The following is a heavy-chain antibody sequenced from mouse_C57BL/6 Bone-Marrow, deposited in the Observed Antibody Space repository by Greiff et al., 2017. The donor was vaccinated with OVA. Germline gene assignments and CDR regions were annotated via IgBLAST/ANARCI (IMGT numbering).Heavy chain of an antibody. CDR1: GFNIKDDY. V-gene: IGHV14-4*01. Sequence: VHVKQSGAELVRPGASVKLSCTASGFNIKDDYMHWVKQRPEQGLEWIGWIDPENGDTEYASKFQGKATITADTSSNTAYLQLSSLTSEDTSVYYRTSYGNFDYWGQGTTLTVSS. CDR3: TSYGNFDY. J-gene: IGHJ2*01. CDR2: IDPENGDT. D-gene: IGHD2-1*01.